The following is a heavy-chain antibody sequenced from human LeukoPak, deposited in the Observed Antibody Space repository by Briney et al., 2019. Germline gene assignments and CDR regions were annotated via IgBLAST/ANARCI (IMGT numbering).Heavy chain of an antibody. J-gene: IGHJ4*02. V-gene: IGHV3-30-3*01. CDR1: GFTFSSYA. CDR3: ARDFGATAFDY. Sequence: GGSLRLSCAASGFTFSSYAMHWVRQAPGKGLEWVAVISYGGSNKYYADSVKGRFTISRDNSKNTLYLQMNSLRAEDTAVYYCARDFGATAFDYWGQGTLVTVSS. D-gene: IGHD1-26*01. CDR2: ISYGGSNK.